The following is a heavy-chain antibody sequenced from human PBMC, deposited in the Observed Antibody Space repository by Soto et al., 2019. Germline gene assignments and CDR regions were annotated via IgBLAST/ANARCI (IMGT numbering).Heavy chain of an antibody. CDR3: ARDCGSGSYYHMGMDV. V-gene: IGHV4-31*03. Sequence: SETLSLTCTVSGGSISSGGYYWSWIRQHPGKGLEWIGYIYYSGSTYYNPSLKSRVTISVDTSKNQFSLKLSSVTAADTAVYYCARDCGSGSYYHMGMDVWGQGTTVTVSS. D-gene: IGHD3-10*01. CDR2: IYYSGST. J-gene: IGHJ6*02. CDR1: GGSISSGGYY.